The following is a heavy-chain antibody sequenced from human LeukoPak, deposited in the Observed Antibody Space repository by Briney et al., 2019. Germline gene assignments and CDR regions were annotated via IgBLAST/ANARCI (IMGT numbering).Heavy chain of an antibody. V-gene: IGHV4-39*07. CDR1: GGSISSSIHY. Sequence: SETLSLTCAVSGGSISSSIHYWAWIRQPPGKGLEWIGSMYYSGSTYYNPSIKSRVTISLDTSENQFSLKLTSVTAADTAVYYCARSIAATRHFDYWGQGTLVTVSS. J-gene: IGHJ4*02. D-gene: IGHD6-6*01. CDR3: ARSIAATRHFDY. CDR2: MYYSGST.